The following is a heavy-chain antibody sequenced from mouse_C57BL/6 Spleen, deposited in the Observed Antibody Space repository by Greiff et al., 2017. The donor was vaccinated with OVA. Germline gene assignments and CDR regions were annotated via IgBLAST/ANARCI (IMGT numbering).Heavy chain of an antibody. D-gene: IGHD3-2*02. CDR1: GYTFTDYY. V-gene: IGHV1-26*01. Sequence: VQLQQSGPELVKPGASVKISCKASGYTFTDYYMNWVKQSHGKSLEWIGDINPNNGGTSYNQKFKGKATLTVDKSSSTAYMELRSLTSEDSAVYYCARPGDVGYWGQGTTLTVSS. J-gene: IGHJ2*01. CDR2: INPNNGGT. CDR3: ARPGDVGY.